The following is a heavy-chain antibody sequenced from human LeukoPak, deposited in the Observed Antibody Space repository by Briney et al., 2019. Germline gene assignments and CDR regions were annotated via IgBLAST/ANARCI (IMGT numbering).Heavy chain of an antibody. D-gene: IGHD3-22*01. V-gene: IGHV4-59*01. CDR2: IYYSGST. J-gene: IGHJ4*02. CDR3: ARVNYDSSGYNFDY. CDR1: GGSISSYY. Sequence: SGTLSLTCTVSGGSISSYYWSWIRQPPGKGLEWIGYIYYSGSTNYNPSLKSRVTISVDTSKNQFSLKLSSVTAADTAVYYCARVNYDSSGYNFDYWGQGTLVTVSS.